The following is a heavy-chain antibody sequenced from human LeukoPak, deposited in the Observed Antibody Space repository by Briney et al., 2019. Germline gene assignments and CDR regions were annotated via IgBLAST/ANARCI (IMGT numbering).Heavy chain of an antibody. D-gene: IGHD5-18*01. V-gene: IGHV4-34*01. Sequence: PSETLSLTCAVYGGSFSGYYWSWIRQPPGKGLEWIGEINHSGSTSYNPSLKSRVTISVDTSKNQFSLKLSSVTAADTAVYYCARGGGYSYGLNYYYVMDVWGQGTTVTVSS. CDR2: INHSGST. CDR3: ARGGGYSYGLNYYYVMDV. J-gene: IGHJ6*02. CDR1: GGSFSGYY.